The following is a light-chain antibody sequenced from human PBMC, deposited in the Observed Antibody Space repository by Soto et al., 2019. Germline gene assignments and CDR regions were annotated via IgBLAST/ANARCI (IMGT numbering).Light chain of an antibody. CDR2: SNN. Sequence: QPVLTQPPSASGTPGQRVTISCSGSSSNIGSNTVNWYQQLPGTAPKLLIYSNNQRPSGVPGRFSGSKSGTSASLAISGLQSEDEADYYCAAWDDSLNGPVFGGGTKLAVL. J-gene: IGLJ2*01. V-gene: IGLV1-44*01. CDR3: AAWDDSLNGPV. CDR1: SSNIGSNT.